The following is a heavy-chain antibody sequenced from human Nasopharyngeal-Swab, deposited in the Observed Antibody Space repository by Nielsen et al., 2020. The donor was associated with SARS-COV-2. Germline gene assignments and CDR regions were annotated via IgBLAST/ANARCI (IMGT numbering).Heavy chain of an antibody. D-gene: IGHD6-6*01. CDR3: AKEDSSSSVPDY. CDR1: GFTFSSYW. J-gene: IGHJ4*02. CDR2: IKQDGSEK. Sequence: GESLKISCAASGFTFSSYWMSWVRQAPGKGLEWVANIKQDGSEKYYVDSVKGRFTISRDNARNSLYLQMNSLRGEDTALYYCAKEDSSSSVPDYWGQGTLVTVSS. V-gene: IGHV3-7*03.